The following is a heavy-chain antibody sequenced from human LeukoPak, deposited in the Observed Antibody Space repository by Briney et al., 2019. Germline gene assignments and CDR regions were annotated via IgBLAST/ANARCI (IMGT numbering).Heavy chain of an antibody. J-gene: IGHJ4*02. Sequence: GGSLRLSCAASGFTFSSYEMNWVRQAPGKGLEWVSYISTSASTIYYADSVKGRFTSSRDNAKNSLYLQMNSLRAEDTAVYYCAGATKWLAHDFWGQGTLVTVSS. CDR3: AGATKWLAHDF. CDR2: ISTSASTI. CDR1: GFTFSSYE. D-gene: IGHD6-19*01. V-gene: IGHV3-48*03.